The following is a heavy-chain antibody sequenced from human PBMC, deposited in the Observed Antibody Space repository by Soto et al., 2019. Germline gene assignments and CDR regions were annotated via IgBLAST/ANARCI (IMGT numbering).Heavy chain of an antibody. D-gene: IGHD1-26*01. Sequence: ASVKVSCKASGYTFISYPIHWVRQAPGQSLECMGWINPANGDTRYSQKFQGRVTITRDTSATAAYMDLNSLIPDDTAIYYCAKSGSLDSWGQGTPVTVSS. CDR1: GYTFISYP. CDR3: AKSGSLDS. CDR2: INPANGDT. J-gene: IGHJ4*02. V-gene: IGHV1-3*01.